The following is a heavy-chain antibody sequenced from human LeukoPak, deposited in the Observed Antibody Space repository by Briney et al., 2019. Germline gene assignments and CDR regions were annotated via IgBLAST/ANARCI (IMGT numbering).Heavy chain of an antibody. Sequence: RAGESLKISCKGSGYSFTSYWIGWVRQMRGKGLEWMWIIYPGVADTRYSPSFKGQVTISADKSISTAYLKWSSLKASDTAMYYCARHAGYSYGSYYYYYMDVWGKGSTVTVSS. CDR1: GYSFTSYW. V-gene: IGHV5-51*01. CDR3: ARHAGYSYGSYYYYYMDV. J-gene: IGHJ6*03. CDR2: IYPGVADT. D-gene: IGHD5-18*01.